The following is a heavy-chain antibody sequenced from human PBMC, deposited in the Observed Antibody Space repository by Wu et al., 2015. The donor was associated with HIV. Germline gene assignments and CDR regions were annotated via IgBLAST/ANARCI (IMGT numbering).Heavy chain of an antibody. D-gene: IGHD6-13*01. V-gene: IGHV1-2*02. Sequence: QVQLVQSGAEVKKPGASVKVSCKASGYTFSDYYMHWVRQAPGQGLEWMGWINPNSGSTKYVEKFQGRVTMTRDTSISTAYMELSRLRSDDTAMYYCARGVAAADYYYYMDVWGKGTTVTVSS. CDR1: GYTFSDYY. CDR2: INPNSGST. J-gene: IGHJ6*03. CDR3: ARGVAAADYYYYMDV.